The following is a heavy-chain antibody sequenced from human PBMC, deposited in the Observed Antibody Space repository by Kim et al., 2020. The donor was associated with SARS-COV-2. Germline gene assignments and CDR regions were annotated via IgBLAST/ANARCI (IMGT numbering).Heavy chain of an antibody. D-gene: IGHD2-15*01. CDR1: GFTVSSNY. Sequence: GGSLRLSCAASGFTVSSNYMIWVRQAPGKGLEWVSTVSNRGGTFYADSVKGRFTVSRDNSKNMVYLQMNSLRVEDTAVYYCARVGGCSDDTCYKANWFDPWGQGTLVTVSS. CDR2: VSNRGGT. J-gene: IGHJ5*02. V-gene: IGHV3-66*01. CDR3: ARVGGCSDDTCYKANWFDP.